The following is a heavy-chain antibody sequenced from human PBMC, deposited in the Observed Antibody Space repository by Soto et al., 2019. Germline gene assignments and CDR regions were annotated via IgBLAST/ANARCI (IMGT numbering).Heavy chain of an antibody. CDR3: AREGRDYYDSSGYFSSPGYYFDY. D-gene: IGHD3-22*01. Sequence: GGSLRLSCAASGFTFRSYAMHWVRQAPGKGLEWVAVISSSGSTIYYADSVKGRFTISRDNAKNSLYLQMNSLRAEDTAVYYCAREGRDYYDSSGYFSSPGYYFDYWGQGTLVTVSS. V-gene: IGHV3-48*03. J-gene: IGHJ4*02. CDR1: GFTFRSYA. CDR2: ISSSGSTI.